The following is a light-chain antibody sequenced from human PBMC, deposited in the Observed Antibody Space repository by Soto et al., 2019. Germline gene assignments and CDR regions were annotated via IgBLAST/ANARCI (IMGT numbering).Light chain of an antibody. CDR3: CSYAGSSPSYV. V-gene: IGLV2-23*01. CDR2: EGN. Sequence: QSALTQPASVSGFPGQSLTISCTGTTSDIGSNNLVSWYQQHPGKAPKIMIFEGNKRPSGVSDRFSGSKSGNTASLTIFGLQAEDEADYYCCSYAGSSPSYVFGTGTKVTVL. J-gene: IGLJ1*01. CDR1: TSDIGSNNL.